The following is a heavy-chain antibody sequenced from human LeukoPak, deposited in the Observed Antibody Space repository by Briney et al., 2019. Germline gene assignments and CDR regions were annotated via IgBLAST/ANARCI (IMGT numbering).Heavy chain of an antibody. CDR3: ARLPGYCSSNSCYKMTIPFDY. Sequence: GGSLRLSCSASGFTFSSYSMHWVRQAPGKGLEWVAVISYDGNNKYDADSVKGRFSISRDNSKNTLYLQMNSLRAEDTAVYYCARLPGYCSSNSCYKMTIPFDYWGQGTLVTVSS. V-gene: IGHV3-30-3*01. CDR2: ISYDGNNK. J-gene: IGHJ4*02. CDR1: GFTFSSYS. D-gene: IGHD2-2*02.